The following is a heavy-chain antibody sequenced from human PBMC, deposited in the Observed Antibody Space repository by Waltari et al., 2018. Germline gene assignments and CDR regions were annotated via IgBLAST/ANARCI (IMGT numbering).Heavy chain of an antibody. Sequence: EVQLVESGGGLVKPGGSLRLSCAASGFTFSSYSMNWVRQAPGKGLEWVSSISSSSSYIYYADSVKGRFTISRDNAKNSLYLQMNSLRAEDTAVYYCATLIPENIVGATPPDYWGQGTLVTVSS. V-gene: IGHV3-21*01. D-gene: IGHD1-26*01. CDR2: ISSSSSYI. CDR1: GFTFSSYS. CDR3: ATLIPENIVGATPPDY. J-gene: IGHJ4*02.